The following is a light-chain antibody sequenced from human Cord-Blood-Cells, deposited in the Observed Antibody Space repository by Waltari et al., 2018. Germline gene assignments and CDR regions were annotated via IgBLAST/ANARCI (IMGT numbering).Light chain of an antibody. CDR1: SSNIGRNT. Sequence: QSVLTQPTSASGTPGQRVTISCSGSSSNIGRNTVNWYQQLPGTAPKLLIYSNNQRPSGVPGRFSGSKSGTSASLAISGLQSEDEADYYCAAWDDSLNGYVFGTGTKVTVL. CDR3: AAWDDSLNGYV. V-gene: IGLV1-44*01. CDR2: SNN. J-gene: IGLJ1*01.